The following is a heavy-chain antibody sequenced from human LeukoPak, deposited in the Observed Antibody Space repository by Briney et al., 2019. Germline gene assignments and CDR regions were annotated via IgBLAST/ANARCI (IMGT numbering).Heavy chain of an antibody. V-gene: IGHV4-4*07. J-gene: IGHJ4*02. CDR3: ARDGYSYGFDS. D-gene: IGHD5-18*01. CDR2: IYTNGGT. CDR1: GGSMSSFY. Sequence: SGTLSLTCTVSGGSMSSFYWSCIRQPAGKGLEWIGHIYTNGGTNYNPSLKSRVTMSVATSTNQFPLRLTSVTAADTAVYYCARDGYSYGFDSWGQGTLVTVSS.